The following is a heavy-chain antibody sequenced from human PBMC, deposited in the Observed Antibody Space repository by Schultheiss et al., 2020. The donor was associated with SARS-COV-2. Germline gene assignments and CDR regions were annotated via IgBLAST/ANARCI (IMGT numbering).Heavy chain of an antibody. V-gene: IGHV3-11*01. J-gene: IGHJ3*02. CDR1: GFTFSDYY. Sequence: GGSLRLSCAASGFTFSDYYMSWIRQAPGKGLEWVSYISSSGSTIYYADSVKGRFTISRDNAKNSLYLQMNSLRAEDTALYYCARRAGRGDDDAFDIWGQGTMVTVSS. CDR3: ARRAGRGDDDAFDI. D-gene: IGHD2-21*01. CDR2: ISSSGSTI.